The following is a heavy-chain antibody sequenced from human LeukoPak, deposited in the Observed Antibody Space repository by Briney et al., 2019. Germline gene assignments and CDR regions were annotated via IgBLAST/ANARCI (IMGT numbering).Heavy chain of an antibody. CDR2: ISGSGGST. CDR3: AREGSRYSSGWYEWDY. Sequence: GGSLRLSCAASGFTFSSYAMSWVRQAPGKGLEWVSAISGSGGSTYYADSVKGRFTISRDNSKNTLYLQMNSLRAEDTAVYYCAREGSRYSSGWYEWDYWGQGTLVTVSS. J-gene: IGHJ4*02. V-gene: IGHV3-23*01. CDR1: GFTFSSYA. D-gene: IGHD6-19*01.